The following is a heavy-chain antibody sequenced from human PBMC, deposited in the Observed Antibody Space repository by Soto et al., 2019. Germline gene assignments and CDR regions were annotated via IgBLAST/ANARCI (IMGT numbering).Heavy chain of an antibody. D-gene: IGHD1-26*01. CDR1: GNTVPNYA. J-gene: IGHJ4*02. CDR2: INGGNGNT. V-gene: IGHV1-3*01. Sequence: QVQLVQSGAELKKPGASVKVSCKASGNTVPNYAIHWVRQAPGQRLEWMGWINGGNGNTYYSKHFQGRVTFTRDTSAGTVYMQLSSLTSEDMAVYYCARDDSGFSGSHYIDYFNYWGQGALVTVSS. CDR3: ARDDSGFSGSHYIDYFNY.